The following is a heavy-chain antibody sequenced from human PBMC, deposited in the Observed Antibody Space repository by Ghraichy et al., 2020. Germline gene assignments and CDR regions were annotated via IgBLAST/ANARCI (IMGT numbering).Heavy chain of an antibody. Sequence: SETLSLTCAVSGGSISSSNWWSWVRQPPGKGLEWIGEIYHSGSTNYNPSLKSRVTISVDKSKNQFSLKLSSVTAADTAVYYCARDLFTDTAMVTGDYWGQGTLVTVSS. CDR3: ARDLFTDTAMVTGDY. CDR1: GGSISSSNW. J-gene: IGHJ4*02. D-gene: IGHD5-18*01. V-gene: IGHV4-4*02. CDR2: IYHSGST.